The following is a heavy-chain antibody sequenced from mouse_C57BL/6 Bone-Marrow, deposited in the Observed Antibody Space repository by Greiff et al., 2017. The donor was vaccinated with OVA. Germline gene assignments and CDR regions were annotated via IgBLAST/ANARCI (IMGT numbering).Heavy chain of an antibody. CDR2: ISDGGSYT. Sequence: EVQVVESGGGLVKPGGSLKLSCAASGFTFSSYAMSWVRQTPEKRLEWVATISDGGSYTYYPDNVKGRFTISRDNAKNNLYLQMSHLKSEDTAMYYCASIYPYYAMDYCGQGTSVTVSS. CDR3: ASIYPYYAMDY. CDR1: GFTFSSYA. V-gene: IGHV5-4*01. J-gene: IGHJ4*01. D-gene: IGHD2-1*01.